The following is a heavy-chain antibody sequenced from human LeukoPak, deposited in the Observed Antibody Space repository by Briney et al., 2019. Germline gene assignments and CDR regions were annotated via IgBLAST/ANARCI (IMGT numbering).Heavy chain of an antibody. CDR1: GFTFSSYA. V-gene: IGHV3-33*08. Sequence: GGSLRLSCAASGFTFSSYAMSWVRQAPGKGLEWLAVIWYDGSNKYYADSVKGRFTISRDNSKNTLYLQMNSLRAEDTAVYYCARPPQSYYYYYDMDVWGQGTTVTVSS. D-gene: IGHD5-24*01. J-gene: IGHJ6*02. CDR3: ARPPQSYYYYYDMDV. CDR2: IWYDGSNK.